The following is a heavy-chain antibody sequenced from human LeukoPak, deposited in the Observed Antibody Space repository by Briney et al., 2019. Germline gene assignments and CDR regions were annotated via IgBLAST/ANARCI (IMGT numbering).Heavy chain of an antibody. D-gene: IGHD3-3*02. Sequence: GASVKVSCKTSGYSFTSFYIHWVRQAPGQGLEWMGMVNPSGGSTISAQKFQDRVNMTTDTSTRTVYMEMTGLTSDDTGIYYCARDALWGQGTQVTVSS. CDR3: ARDAL. V-gene: IGHV1-46*01. CDR2: VNPSGGST. J-gene: IGHJ4*02. CDR1: GYSFTSFY.